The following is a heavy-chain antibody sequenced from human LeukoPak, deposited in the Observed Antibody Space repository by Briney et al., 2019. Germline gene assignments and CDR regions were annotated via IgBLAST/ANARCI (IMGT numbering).Heavy chain of an antibody. V-gene: IGHV4-34*01. Sequence: SETLSLTCAVYGGSFSGYYWSWIRQPPGKGLEWIGEINHSGSTNYNPSLKSRVTISVDTSKNQFSLKLSSVTAADTAVYYCARGASKPLPLSPMVRGVIFNAFDIWGQGTMVTVSS. J-gene: IGHJ3*02. D-gene: IGHD3-10*01. CDR1: GGSFSGYY. CDR3: ARGASKPLPLSPMVRGVIFNAFDI. CDR2: INHSGST.